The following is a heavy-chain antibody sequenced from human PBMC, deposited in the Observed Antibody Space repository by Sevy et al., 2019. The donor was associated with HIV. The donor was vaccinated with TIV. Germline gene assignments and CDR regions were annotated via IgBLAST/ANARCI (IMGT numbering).Heavy chain of an antibody. V-gene: IGHV4-30-2*01. CDR3: ARGPLYDILTGYYSWFDP. CDR2: MYHSGSS. CDR1: GGSISSGGYS. Sequence: SETLSLTCAASGGSISSGGYSWSWIRQPPGKGLEWIGYMYHSGSSDYNPSLKSRVTISVDRSKNQFSLRLSSVTAADTAVYYCARGPLYDILTGYYSWFDPWGQGILVTVSS. D-gene: IGHD3-9*01. J-gene: IGHJ5*02.